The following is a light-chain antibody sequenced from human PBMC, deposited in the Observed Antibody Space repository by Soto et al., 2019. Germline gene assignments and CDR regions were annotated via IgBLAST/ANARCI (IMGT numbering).Light chain of an antibody. CDR1: QSVSKY. Sequence: EIVLPQSPATLSLSPGERANLSCRASQSVSKYLAWYQQKPGQAPRLLIYDASNRATGIPARFRGSGSGTDFTLTISSLEPEDFAVYYCQQRSNWPPLTFGGGTKVDI. V-gene: IGKV3-11*01. CDR2: DAS. J-gene: IGKJ4*01. CDR3: QQRSNWPPLT.